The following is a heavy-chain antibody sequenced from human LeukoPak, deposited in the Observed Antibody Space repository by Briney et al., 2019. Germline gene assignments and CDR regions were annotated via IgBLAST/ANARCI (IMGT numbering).Heavy chain of an antibody. Sequence: GASVKVSCKASGYTLTGHYLHWVRQAPGQGLEWMGWINPKTGDTTYAQKFQGRVTMTWDTSITTAYMELSSLRSDDTAVYYCARAYEYGWFDPWGQGAQVTVSS. CDR3: ARAYEYGWFDP. CDR1: GYTLTGHY. D-gene: IGHD4/OR15-4a*01. V-gene: IGHV1-2*02. J-gene: IGHJ5*02. CDR2: INPKTGDT.